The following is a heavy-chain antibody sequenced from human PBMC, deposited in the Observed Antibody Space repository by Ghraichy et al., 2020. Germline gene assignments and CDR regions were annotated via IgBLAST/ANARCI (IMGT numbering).Heavy chain of an antibody. V-gene: IGHV1-69*13. Sequence: SVKVSCKASGGTFSSYAISWVRQAPGQGLEWMGGIIPIFGTANYAQKFQGRVTITADESTSTAYMELSSLRSEDTAVYYCARMISPVMVWMAGTLGENYFDYWGQGTLVAVSS. CDR3: ARMISPVMVWMAGTLGENYFDY. J-gene: IGHJ4*02. CDR1: GGTFSSYA. D-gene: IGHD6-19*01. CDR2: IIPIFGTA.